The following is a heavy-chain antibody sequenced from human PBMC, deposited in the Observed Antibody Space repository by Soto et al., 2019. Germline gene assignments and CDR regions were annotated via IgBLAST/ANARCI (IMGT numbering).Heavy chain of an antibody. CDR1: GGTFSSYA. V-gene: IGHV1-69*13. D-gene: IGHD3-3*01. CDR2: IIPSFGTA. J-gene: IGHJ5*02. CDR3: ARRITIFAWFDP. Sequence: SVKVSCKASGGTFSSYAISWVRQAPGQGLEWMGGIIPSFGTANYAQKFQGRVTITADESTSTAYMELSSLRSEDTAVYYCARRITIFAWFDPWGQGTLVTVSS.